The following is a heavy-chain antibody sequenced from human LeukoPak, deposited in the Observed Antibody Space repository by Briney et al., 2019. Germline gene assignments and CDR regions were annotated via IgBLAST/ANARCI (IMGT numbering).Heavy chain of an antibody. D-gene: IGHD5-12*01. V-gene: IGHV3-72*01. CDR3: VSTITGSCFDD. Sequence: GGSLRLSCAASGFTVSDHLMDWVRQAPGKGLEWVARSRSRARGYSTEYAASVKGRFTISRGESNNLVYLQMNSLQTEDTAVYFCVSTITGSCFDDWGQGTLVTVSS. CDR2: SRSRARGYST. CDR1: GFTVSDHL. J-gene: IGHJ5*02.